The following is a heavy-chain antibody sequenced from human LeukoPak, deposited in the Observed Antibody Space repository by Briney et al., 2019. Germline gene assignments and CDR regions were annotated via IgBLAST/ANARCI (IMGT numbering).Heavy chain of an antibody. CDR3: ARPYRSGWSGSFDY. D-gene: IGHD6-19*01. CDR2: IHYSGST. Sequence: PSETLSLTCTVSGGSISSYYWSWIRQPPGKGLEWIGNIHYSGSTMYYPSLKSRVTILVDTSRNQLSLRMSSVTAADTAVYYCARPYRSGWSGSFDYWGQGTLVTVSS. CDR1: GGSISSYY. V-gene: IGHV4-59*01. J-gene: IGHJ4*02.